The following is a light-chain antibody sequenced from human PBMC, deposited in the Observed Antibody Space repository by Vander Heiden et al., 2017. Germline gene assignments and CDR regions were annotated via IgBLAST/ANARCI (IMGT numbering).Light chain of an antibody. CDR2: WAS. Sequence: DIVMTQSPDSLAVSLGERATINCKSSQSVLYRSNNQRYLAWYQQKPGQPPKLLIYWASTRESGVPDRFSGSGSGTDFTLTISSLQAEDVAVYYCQQDDTTPYTFGQGTKLEIK. V-gene: IGKV4-1*01. CDR1: QSVLYRSNNQRY. J-gene: IGKJ2*01. CDR3: QQDDTTPYT.